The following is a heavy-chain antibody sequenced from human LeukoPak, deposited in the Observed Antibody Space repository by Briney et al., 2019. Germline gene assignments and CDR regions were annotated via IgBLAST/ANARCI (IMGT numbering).Heavy chain of an antibody. Sequence: GGSLRLSCAASGFTFSSYAMSWVRPAPGKGLVWVSRIKSDGRSISYADSVKGRFTISRDNAKNTLYLQMNSLRAEDTALYYCGGGDSSGSPDYWGQGTLVTVSS. J-gene: IGHJ4*02. CDR3: GGGDSSGSPDY. CDR2: IKSDGRSI. V-gene: IGHV3-74*01. CDR1: GFTFSSYA. D-gene: IGHD3-22*01.